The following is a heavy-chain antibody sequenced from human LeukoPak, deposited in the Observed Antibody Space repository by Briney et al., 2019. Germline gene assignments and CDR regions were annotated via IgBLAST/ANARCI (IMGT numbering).Heavy chain of an antibody. CDR1: GGTFSSYA. CDR2: IIPIFGTA. J-gene: IGHJ4*02. CDR3: ARDEAGTGYFDY. V-gene: IGHV1-69*05. Sequence: SVKVSCKASGGTFSSYAISWVRQAPGQGLEWMGGIIPIFGTANYAQKFQGRVTITTDESTSTAYMELSSLRSEDTAVYYCARDEAGTGYFDYWGQGALVTVSS. D-gene: IGHD6-19*01.